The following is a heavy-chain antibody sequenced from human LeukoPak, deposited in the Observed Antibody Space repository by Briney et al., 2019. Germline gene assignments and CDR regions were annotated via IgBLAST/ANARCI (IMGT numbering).Heavy chain of an antibody. J-gene: IGHJ5*02. CDR1: GGSITSYY. Sequence: SETLSLTCNVSGGSITSYYWSWIRQPPGKGLEWMGYVFYGGTTNYNPSLKNRVTISVDTSNNQFSLTLRSMTAADTAVFYYAGDAGGGDSWGQGTLVTVSS. CDR2: VFYGGTT. CDR3: AGDAGGGDS. V-gene: IGHV4-59*03. D-gene: IGHD2-21*01.